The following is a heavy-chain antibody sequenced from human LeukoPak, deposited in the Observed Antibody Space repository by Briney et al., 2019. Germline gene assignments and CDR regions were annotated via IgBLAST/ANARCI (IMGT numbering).Heavy chain of an antibody. CDR2: IYPGDSDT. D-gene: IGHD6-6*01. V-gene: IGHV5-51*01. CDR3: ARVESSPPDY. CDR1: GYSFTNYW. Sequence: GESLKVSCKGSGYSFTNYWIGWVRQMPGKGLEWMGIIYPGDSDTRYSPSFQGQVTISADKSISTAYLQWGSLRASDTAMYYCARVESSPPDYWGQGTPVTVSS. J-gene: IGHJ4*02.